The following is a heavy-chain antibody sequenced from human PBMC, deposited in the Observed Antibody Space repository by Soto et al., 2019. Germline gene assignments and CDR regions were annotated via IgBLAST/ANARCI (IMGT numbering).Heavy chain of an antibody. D-gene: IGHD2-21*01. Sequence: QVQLVQSGAEVMKPGSSVKVSCKAAGGTVSSDAIRGVRPSAGQGPAWMGGIIPIFGTATYAQKFQGRVTITADEYPCTAYMGLRCLRAEETAVSCCVRDICGPPKFCYYCGMDGWVRVNTVTVST. CDR2: IIPIFGTA. V-gene: IGHV1-69*01. J-gene: IGHJ6*01. CDR3: VRDICGPPKFCYYCGMDG. CDR1: GGTVSSDA.